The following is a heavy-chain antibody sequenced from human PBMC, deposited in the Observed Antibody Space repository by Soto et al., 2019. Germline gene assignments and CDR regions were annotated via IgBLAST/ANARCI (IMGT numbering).Heavy chain of an antibody. CDR3: ARDQGYPYYYYYGMDV. V-gene: IGHV5-10-1*01. CDR2: IDPSDSYT. D-gene: IGHD5-18*01. J-gene: IGHJ6*02. CDR1: GYSFTSYW. Sequence: PGESLKISCKGSGYSFTSYWIAWVRQMPGKGLEWMGRIDPSDSYTNYSPSFQGHVTISADKSISTAYLQWSSLRAEDTAVYYCARDQGYPYYYYYGMDVWGQWTTVTVSS.